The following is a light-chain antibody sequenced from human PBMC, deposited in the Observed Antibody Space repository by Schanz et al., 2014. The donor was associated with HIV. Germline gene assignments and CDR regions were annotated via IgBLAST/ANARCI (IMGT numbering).Light chain of an antibody. CDR1: QGISSS. CDR3: QQYNSYPRT. Sequence: AIRITQSPSSLSASTGDRVTITCRASQGISSSLAWYQQKPGKAPKLLIYAASTLKSGVPSRFSGSGSGTDFTLTISSLQPDDFATYYCQQYNSYPRTFGQGTKVEIK. CDR2: AAS. V-gene: IGKV1-8*01. J-gene: IGKJ1*01.